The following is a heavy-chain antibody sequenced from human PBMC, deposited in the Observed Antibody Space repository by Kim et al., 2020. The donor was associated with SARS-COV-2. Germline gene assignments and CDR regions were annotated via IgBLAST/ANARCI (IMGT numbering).Heavy chain of an antibody. J-gene: IGHJ4*02. V-gene: IGHV4-39*01. CDR1: GGSISSSGYY. Sequence: SETLSLTCTVSGGSISSSGYYWGWIRQPPGKGLEWIGSVYYTGSTYYNPSLKSRVTISVDTSKNQFSLKLTSVTAADTAVYYCARHVRGTSIRFLVLFQFDYWGQGTLVTVSS. CDR3: ARHVRGTSIRFLVLFQFDY. CDR2: VYYTGST. D-gene: IGHD3-3*01.